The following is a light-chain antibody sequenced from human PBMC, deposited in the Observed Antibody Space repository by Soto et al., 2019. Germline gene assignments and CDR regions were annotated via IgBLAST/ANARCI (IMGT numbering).Light chain of an antibody. CDR2: EGG. V-gene: IGLV2-23*01. CDR3: CSFALRSTLI. CDR1: SSDVGNYNL. Sequence: QSVLTQPASVSGSPGQSITISCTGTSSDVGNYNLVSWYQQYPGKAPKLMIYEGGKRPSGVSNRFSGSKSGNTASLTISGLQAEDEADYYCCSFALRSTLICGGGTKLTVL. J-gene: IGLJ2*01.